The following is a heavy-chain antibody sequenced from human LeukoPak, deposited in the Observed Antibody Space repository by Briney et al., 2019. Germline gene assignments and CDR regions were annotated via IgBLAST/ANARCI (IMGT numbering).Heavy chain of an antibody. Sequence: GGSLRLSCAASGFTFSSYAMSWVRQAPGKGLEWVSAISGSGGSTYYADSVKGRFTISRDNSKNTLYLQMNSLRAEDTAVYYCARDRGYSSGWEGDGYWGQGTLVTVSS. CDR1: GFTFSSYA. CDR3: ARDRGYSSGWEGDGY. CDR2: ISGSGGST. D-gene: IGHD6-19*01. J-gene: IGHJ4*02. V-gene: IGHV3-23*01.